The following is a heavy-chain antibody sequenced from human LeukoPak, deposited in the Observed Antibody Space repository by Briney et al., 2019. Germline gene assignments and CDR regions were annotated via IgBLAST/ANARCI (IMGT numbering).Heavy chain of an antibody. D-gene: IGHD6-19*01. CDR2: FYHSGST. CDR1: GYSISSGYY. CDR3: ARRQWLVRLLDY. J-gene: IGHJ4*02. Sequence: PSETLSLTCTVSGYSISSGYYWGWIRQPPGKGLEWIGSFYHSGSTYYNPSLKSRVTISVDRSKNQSSLKLSSVTAADTAVYYCARRQWLVRLLDYWGQGTLVTVSS. V-gene: IGHV4-38-2*02.